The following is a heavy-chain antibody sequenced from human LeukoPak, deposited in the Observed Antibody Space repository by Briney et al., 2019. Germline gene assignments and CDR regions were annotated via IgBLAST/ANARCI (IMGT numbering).Heavy chain of an antibody. J-gene: IGHJ4*02. CDR3: ARPHSSSFYVVDY. D-gene: IGHD6-13*01. CDR2: IHPNSGST. V-gene: IGHV1-2*06. CDR1: GYSLSDYY. Sequence: ASVKVSCKASGYSLSDYYMHWVRQAPGQGLECMGRIHPNSGSTNYAQNFQGRVTMTRDTSISTAYMELTRLRYDDTAVYYCARPHSSSFYVVDYWGQGTLVTVSS.